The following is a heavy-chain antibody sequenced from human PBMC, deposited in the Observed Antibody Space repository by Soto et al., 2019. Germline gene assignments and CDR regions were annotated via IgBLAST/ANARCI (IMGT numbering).Heavy chain of an antibody. CDR3: ARGGAAASDY. V-gene: IGHV4-30-2*01. Sequence: KPSETLSLTCAVSGGSISSGGYSWSWIRQPPGKGLEWIGYIYHSGSTYYNPSLKSRVTISVDRSKNQFSLKLSSVTAADTAVYYCARGGAAASDYWGQGTLVTVSS. J-gene: IGHJ4*02. D-gene: IGHD2-2*01. CDR1: GGSISSGGYS. CDR2: IYHSGST.